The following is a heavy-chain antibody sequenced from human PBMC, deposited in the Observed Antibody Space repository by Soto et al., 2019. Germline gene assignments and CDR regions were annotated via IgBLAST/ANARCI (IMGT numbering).Heavy chain of an antibody. J-gene: IGHJ4*02. D-gene: IGHD3-3*01. Sequence: QVQLQEAGPGLVKPSQTLSLTCTVSGGSINSGAYYWNWIRQHPGKGLEWIGYIHFSGSTCYNPSLKRRVAISTDTSNNQFSLRLSSVTAADTAVYYCARGQRVSYFDSWGPGALVTVSS. CDR1: GGSINSGAYY. V-gene: IGHV4-31*03. CDR2: IHFSGST. CDR3: ARGQRVSYFDS.